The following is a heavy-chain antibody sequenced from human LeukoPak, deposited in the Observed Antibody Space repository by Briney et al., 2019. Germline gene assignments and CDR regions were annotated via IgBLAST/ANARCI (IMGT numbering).Heavy chain of an antibody. D-gene: IGHD5-24*01. CDR1: GGSISSYY. CDR3: ARERRNGFSPFDY. Sequence: SETLSLTCTVSGGSISSYYWSWIRQPPGKGLEWIGFLYYSGSTKYNPSLKSRVTISGDTSKNQFSLKLSSVTAADTAVYYCARERRNGFSPFDYWGHGTLVTVSS. J-gene: IGHJ4*01. CDR2: LYYSGST. V-gene: IGHV4-59*01.